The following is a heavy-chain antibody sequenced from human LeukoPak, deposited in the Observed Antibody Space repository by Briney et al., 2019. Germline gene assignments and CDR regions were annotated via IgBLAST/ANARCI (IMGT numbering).Heavy chain of an antibody. CDR1: GFTFDDCA. Sequence: PGGSPRLSCTASGFTFDDCAMHWVRQAPGKGLEWVSGISWSGSSIGYADSVKGRFTISRDNAKNSLYLQMNSLRTEDTAFYYCAKDPSAYCGGDCFRADYWGQGTLVTVSS. CDR3: AKDPSAYCGGDCFRADY. V-gene: IGHV3-9*01. D-gene: IGHD2-21*02. CDR2: ISWSGSSI. J-gene: IGHJ4*02.